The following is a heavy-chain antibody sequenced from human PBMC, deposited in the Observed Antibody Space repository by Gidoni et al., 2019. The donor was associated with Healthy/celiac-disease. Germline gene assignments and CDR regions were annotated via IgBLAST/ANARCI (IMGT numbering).Heavy chain of an antibody. CDR3: AREMPPFGEPPGGFDY. Sequence: QVQLQESGPGLVKPSQTLSLPCTVSGGSISSGGYYWSWIRQHPGKGLEWIGYIYYSGSTYYNPSLKSRVTISVDTSKNQFSLKLSSVTAADTAVYYCAREMPPFGEPPGGFDYWGQGTLVTVSS. D-gene: IGHD3-10*01. V-gene: IGHV4-31*03. J-gene: IGHJ4*02. CDR2: IYYSGST. CDR1: GGSISSGGYY.